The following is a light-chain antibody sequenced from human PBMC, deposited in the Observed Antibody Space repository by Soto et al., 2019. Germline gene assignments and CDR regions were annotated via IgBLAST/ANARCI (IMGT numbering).Light chain of an antibody. CDR1: QTVTNGY. Sequence: EIVLTQSTGTLSLSPGERATLSCRASQTVTNGYLAWYQQKPGQAPSLLIFAASSRATGIPARFNGSGSGTDFTLTISRLEPEDFAVYHCQQYGVSPYNFGQGTKLEIK. CDR3: QQYGVSPYN. V-gene: IGKV3-20*01. CDR2: AAS. J-gene: IGKJ2*01.